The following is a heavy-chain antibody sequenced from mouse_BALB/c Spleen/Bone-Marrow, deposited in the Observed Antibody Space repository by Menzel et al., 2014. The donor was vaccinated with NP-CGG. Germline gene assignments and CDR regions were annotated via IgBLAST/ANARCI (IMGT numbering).Heavy chain of an antibody. CDR2: ISSGSSTI. D-gene: IGHD4-1*01. CDR1: GFTFSSFG. V-gene: IGHV5-17*02. CDR3: TRGGNWDDFDY. J-gene: IGHJ2*01. Sequence: EVKLEESGGGLVQPGGSRKLSCAASGFTFSSFGMHWVRQAPEKGLEWVAYISSGSSTIFYADTLKGRFTVSRDNPKNTLFLRMTSLRSEDTAMYYCTRGGNWDDFDYWGQGTTLTVSS.